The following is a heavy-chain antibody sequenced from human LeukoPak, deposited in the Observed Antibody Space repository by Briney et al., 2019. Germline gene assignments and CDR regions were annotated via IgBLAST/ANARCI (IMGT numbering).Heavy chain of an antibody. V-gene: IGHV4-34*01. D-gene: IGHD3-22*01. CDR3: ARVAYYDSSGYPPPLFDY. Sequence: SSETLSLTCAVYGGSFSGYYWSWIRQPPGKGLEWIGEINHSGSTNYNPSLKSRVTISVDTSKNQFSLKLSSVTAADTAVYYWARVAYYDSSGYPPPLFDYWGQGTLVTVSS. CDR2: INHSGST. J-gene: IGHJ4*02. CDR1: GGSFSGYY.